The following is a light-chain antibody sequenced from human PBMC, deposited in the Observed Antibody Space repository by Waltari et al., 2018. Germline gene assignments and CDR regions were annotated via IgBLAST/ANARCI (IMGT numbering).Light chain of an antibody. CDR2: EVI. V-gene: IGLV2-8*01. Sequence: QSALTQPPSASGSPGESVTISCTGTSSATGDYDSVSWYQQHQGKAPKLMFYEVIKRPSGVPDRFSGSKSGNTASLTVSGLQAEDEADYYCCSYAGTNNFYVFGTGTKVTVL. CDR1: SSATGDYDS. CDR3: CSYAGTNNFYV. J-gene: IGLJ1*01.